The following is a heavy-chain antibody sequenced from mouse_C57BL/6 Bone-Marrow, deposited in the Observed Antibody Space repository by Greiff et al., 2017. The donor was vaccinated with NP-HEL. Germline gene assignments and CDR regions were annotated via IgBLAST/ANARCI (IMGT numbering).Heavy chain of an antibody. J-gene: IGHJ3*01. CDR3: APVYYDYDWFAY. CDR2: ISSGGSYT. V-gene: IGHV5-6*01. D-gene: IGHD2-4*01. Sequence: DVHLVESGGDLVKPGGSLKLSCAASGFTFSSSGMSWVRQTPDKRLEWVATISSGGSYTYYPDSVKGRFTISRDNAKNTLYLQMSSLKSEDTAMYCCAPVYYDYDWFAYWGQGTLVTVSA. CDR1: GFTFSSSG.